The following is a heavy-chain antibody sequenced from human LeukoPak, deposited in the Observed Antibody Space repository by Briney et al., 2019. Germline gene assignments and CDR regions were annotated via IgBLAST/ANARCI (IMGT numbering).Heavy chain of an antibody. J-gene: IGHJ4*02. CDR2: IWDDGSDK. D-gene: IGHD2-15*01. V-gene: IGHV3-30*02. Sequence: GGSLRLSCVASGFTFTNHGMHWVRQAPGKGLEWMASIWDDGSDKYSAHSVRGRFTISRDNSKKTLYLEMNGLRAEDTAVYYCAKDAANQLYYFDFWGQGALVTVSS. CDR1: GFTFTNHG. CDR3: AKDAANQLYYFDF.